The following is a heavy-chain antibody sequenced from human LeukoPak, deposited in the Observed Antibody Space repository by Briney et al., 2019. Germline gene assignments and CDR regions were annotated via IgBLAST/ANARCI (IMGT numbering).Heavy chain of an antibody. CDR2: IKSKTDGGTT. J-gene: IGHJ5*02. D-gene: IGHD5-18*01. CDR3: TTGAQVWS. CDR1: GLTFSDAW. Sequence: GGSLRLSCAASGLTFSDAWMSWVRQVPGKGLEWVGRIKSKTDGGTTDYAAPVKGRFTISRDDSKNTLYLQMNSLKTEDTAIYYCTTGAQVWSWGQGALVTVSS. V-gene: IGHV3-15*01.